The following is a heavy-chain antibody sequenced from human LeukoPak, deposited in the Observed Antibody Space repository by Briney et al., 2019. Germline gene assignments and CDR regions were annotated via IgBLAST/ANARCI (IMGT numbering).Heavy chain of an antibody. Sequence: ASVKVSCKASGYTFTSYGISWVRQAPGQGLEWMGWISAYNGNTNYAQKLQGRVTMTTDTSTSTAYMELRSLRSDDTAVYYCARLKYCTNGVCYAGFDYWGRGTLVTVSS. CDR3: ARLKYCTNGVCYAGFDY. CDR1: GYTFTSYG. D-gene: IGHD2-8*01. V-gene: IGHV1-18*01. CDR2: ISAYNGNT. J-gene: IGHJ4*02.